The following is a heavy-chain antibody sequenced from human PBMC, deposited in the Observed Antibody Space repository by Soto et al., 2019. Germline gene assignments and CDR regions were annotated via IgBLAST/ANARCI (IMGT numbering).Heavy chain of an antibody. J-gene: IGHJ4*02. CDR1: GDTFTSYA. D-gene: IGHD6-19*01. Sequence: QVQLVQSGAEVKKPGSSVKVSCKISGDTFTSYAVSWVRQAPGQGLEWVGVIVPLFRTTDYAQKFQGRVTITADDSTNTAYMELSSLRSEDTAVYYCARNLVAVAGRRGDWGQGTLVTVSS. CDR3: ARNLVAVAGRRGD. CDR2: IVPLFRTT. V-gene: IGHV1-69*01.